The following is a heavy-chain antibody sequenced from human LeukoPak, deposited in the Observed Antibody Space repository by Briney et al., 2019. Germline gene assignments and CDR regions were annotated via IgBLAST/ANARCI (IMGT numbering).Heavy chain of an antibody. CDR3: ATDLYGGEYQLLSGWFDP. Sequence: GASVKVSCKVSGYTLTELSIHWVRQAPGKGLEWMGGFDPEDGETIYAQKFQGRVTMTEDTSTDTAYMELSSLRSEDTAVYYCATDLYGGEYQLLSGWFDPWGQGTLVPVSS. V-gene: IGHV1-24*01. D-gene: IGHD2-2*01. J-gene: IGHJ5*02. CDR1: GYTLTELS. CDR2: FDPEDGET.